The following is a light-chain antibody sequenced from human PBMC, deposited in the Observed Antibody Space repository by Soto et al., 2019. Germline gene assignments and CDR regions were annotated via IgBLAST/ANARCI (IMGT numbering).Light chain of an antibody. CDR2: TTS. J-gene: IGKJ4*01. CDR3: QQANSFPLT. CDR1: QGINNW. Sequence: DIQMTQSRSSVSASVGDRVTITCRASQGINNWLAWYQQKPGKAPKLLIYTTSNLQSGVPSRFSGSGSGTDFTLTISSLQPEDFATYYCQQANSFPLTFGGGTKVEIK. V-gene: IGKV1D-12*01.